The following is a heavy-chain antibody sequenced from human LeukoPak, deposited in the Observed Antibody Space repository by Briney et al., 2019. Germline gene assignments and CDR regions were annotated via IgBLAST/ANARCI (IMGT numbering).Heavy chain of an antibody. CDR3: ARELGYCSGGSCYGGAFDY. D-gene: IGHD2-15*01. CDR1: GFTFSSYA. V-gene: IGHV3-30-3*01. CDR2: ISYDGSNK. Sequence: GGSLRLSCAASGFTFSSYAMHWVRQAPGKGLEWVAVISYDGSNKYYADSVKGRFTISRDNSKNTLYLQMNSLRAEDTAVHYCARELGYCSGGSCYGGAFDYWGQGTLVTVSS. J-gene: IGHJ4*02.